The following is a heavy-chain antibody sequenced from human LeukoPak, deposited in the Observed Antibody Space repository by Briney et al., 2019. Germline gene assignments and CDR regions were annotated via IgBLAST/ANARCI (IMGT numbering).Heavy chain of an antibody. Sequence: GGSLRLSCTASGFAFDEHGMSWVRQVPGKGLEWVSGINWSGGSTGYSDPVRGRFTISRDNAKNSLYLQMDSLRAEDTALYYCARAPITSPFYFDCWGQGTLVTVSA. CDR3: ARAPITSPFYFDC. CDR2: INWSGGST. D-gene: IGHD2-2*01. CDR1: GFAFDEHG. J-gene: IGHJ4*02. V-gene: IGHV3-20*04.